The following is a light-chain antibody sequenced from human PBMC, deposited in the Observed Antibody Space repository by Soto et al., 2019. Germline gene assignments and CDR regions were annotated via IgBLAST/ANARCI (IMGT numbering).Light chain of an antibody. CDR3: QQRSNWPRLT. CDR2: DAS. J-gene: IGKJ1*01. V-gene: IGKV3-11*01. Sequence: EIVLTQSPATLSLSPGERATLSCRASQSVSSYLAWYQQKPGQAPRLLIYDASNRATGIPARFSGSGSGTDFTLTISSLEPEDFAVYYCQQRSNWPRLTFGQGTKVAIK. CDR1: QSVSSY.